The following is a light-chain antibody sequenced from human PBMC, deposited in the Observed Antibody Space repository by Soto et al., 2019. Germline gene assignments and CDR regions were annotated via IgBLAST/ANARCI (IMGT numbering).Light chain of an antibody. CDR1: SSNIGAGRD. J-gene: IGLJ1*01. CDR2: GNN. CDR3: QSFDSSLSAYV. V-gene: IGLV1-40*01. Sequence: QSALTQPPSVSGAPGQRVTISCTGSSSNIGAGRDVHWYQQLPGTAPRLLIYGNNNRPSGVPDRFSASKSGTSASLAITGLQAEDEADFYGQSFDSSLSAYVFGTGTKVTVL.